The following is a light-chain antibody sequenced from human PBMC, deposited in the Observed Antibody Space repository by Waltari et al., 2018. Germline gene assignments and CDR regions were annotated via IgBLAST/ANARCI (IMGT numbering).Light chain of an antibody. J-gene: IGKJ2*01. V-gene: IGKV3-15*01. CDR2: GAS. CDR3: QQYNNWRT. CDR1: HSISRN. Sequence: EVLMTQSPATLSVSPGESATLSCRASHSISRNLAWYQQKPGQVPRLLIYGASTRAPGIPARFSGSGSGTDFTLTISGLQSEDVAVYYCQQYNNWRTFGQGTKVEI.